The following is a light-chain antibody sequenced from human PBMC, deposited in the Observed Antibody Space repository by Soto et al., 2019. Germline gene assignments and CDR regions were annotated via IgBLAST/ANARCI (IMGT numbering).Light chain of an antibody. CDR1: QSVSSS. CDR3: QQYNTYSPLT. J-gene: IGKJ3*01. CDR2: KAS. Sequence: DIQMTQSPSTLSASVGDRVTITCRASQSVSSSLAWYQQKPGKAPKLLIYKASNLQGGVPSRFSGSGSGTEFTLTISSLQPDDFAIYYCQQYNTYSPLTFGPGTKVDIK. V-gene: IGKV1-5*03.